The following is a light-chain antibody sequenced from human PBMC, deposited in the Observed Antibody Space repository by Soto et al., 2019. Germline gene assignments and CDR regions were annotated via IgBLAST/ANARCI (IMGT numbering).Light chain of an antibody. Sequence: QSVLTQPASVSGSPGQSITISCTGTSSDVGSYNLVSWHQQHPGKAPKLMIYEGSKRPSGVSNRFSDSKSGNTASLTISGLQAEDEADYYCCSYAGSSTFVVFGGGTKLTVL. CDR3: CSYAGSSTFVV. J-gene: IGLJ2*01. CDR1: SSDVGSYNL. V-gene: IGLV2-23*03. CDR2: EGS.